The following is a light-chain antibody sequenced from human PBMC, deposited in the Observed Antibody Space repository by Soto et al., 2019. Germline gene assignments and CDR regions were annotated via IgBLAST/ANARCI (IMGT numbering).Light chain of an antibody. CDR3: QPYDISLKGVI. CDR1: SSNIGAGYD. V-gene: IGLV1-40*01. Sequence: QSVLTQQPSVSGAPGQRVTISCTGSSSNIGAGYDVHWYQQLPGTAPKLLIYGNGNPPTVVCDRFAGYKSVTSASLVITGLQAEDEEDYCWQPYDISLKGVIFGGGTEVTVL. J-gene: IGLJ2*01. CDR2: GNG.